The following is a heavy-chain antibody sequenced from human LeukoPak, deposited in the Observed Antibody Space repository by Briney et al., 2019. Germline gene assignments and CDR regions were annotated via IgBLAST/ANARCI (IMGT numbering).Heavy chain of an antibody. D-gene: IGHD6-19*01. Sequence: ASVKVSCKTSGDTFSTYSISWLRQAPGQGLEWMGGIIPIFRSADYAQKFQGRVTITADESTSTAYMELSSLTSDDTAVYYCARDLVEGSGWYYYYMDVWGKGTTVTVSS. J-gene: IGHJ6*03. CDR1: GDTFSTYS. CDR2: IIPIFRSA. CDR3: ARDLVEGSGWYYYYMDV. V-gene: IGHV1-69*01.